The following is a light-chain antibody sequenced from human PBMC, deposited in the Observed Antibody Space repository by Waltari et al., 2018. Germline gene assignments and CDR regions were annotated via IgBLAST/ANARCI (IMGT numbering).Light chain of an antibody. Sequence: EIVLTQSPGTLSLSPGERATLSCRASQSVSSNYLALYQHKPGQATIPVIYDASTRATGIPDRFSGSGSGTDFTLTISRLEPEDFAVYYCQQYGSSPRTFGQGTKVEIK. V-gene: IGKV3-20*01. CDR2: DAS. J-gene: IGKJ1*01. CDR1: QSVSSNY. CDR3: QQYGSSPRT.